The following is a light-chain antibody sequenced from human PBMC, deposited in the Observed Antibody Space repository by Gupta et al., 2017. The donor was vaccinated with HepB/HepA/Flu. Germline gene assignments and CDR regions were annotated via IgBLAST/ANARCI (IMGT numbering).Light chain of an antibody. CDR3: CSHAGTYTYV. J-gene: IGLJ1*01. CDR1: SSDVGAYNY. Sequence: QSALTQPRSVSGSPGQSVTIPCTGTSSDVGAYNYVSWYQQHPGKAPKLLIYDVSKRPSGVPDRFSGSKSGNTASLTISGLQADDEADYYCCSHAGTYTYVFGTGTMVTVL. CDR2: DVS. V-gene: IGLV2-11*01.